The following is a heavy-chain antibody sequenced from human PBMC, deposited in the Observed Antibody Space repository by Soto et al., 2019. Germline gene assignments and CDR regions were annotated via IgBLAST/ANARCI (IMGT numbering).Heavy chain of an antibody. J-gene: IGHJ5*02. V-gene: IGHV4-4*07. CDR3: ARDPGKRSSSSNWFDP. CDR2: IYTSGST. D-gene: IGHD6-13*01. Sequence: NPSETLSLTCTVSGGSISSYYWSWIRQPAGKGLEWIGRIYTSGSTNYNPSLKSRVTMSVDTSKNQFSLKLSSVTAADTAVYYCARDPGKRSSSSNWFDPWGQGTLVTVSS. CDR1: GGSISSYY.